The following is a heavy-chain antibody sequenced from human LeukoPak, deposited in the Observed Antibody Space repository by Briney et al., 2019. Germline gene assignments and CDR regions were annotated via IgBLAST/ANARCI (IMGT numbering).Heavy chain of an antibody. V-gene: IGHV5-51*01. CDR1: GYSFSMFW. J-gene: IGHJ3*02. CDR3: GRIRGYDFWSRGAFDI. CDR2: IYPGDSQT. D-gene: IGHD3-3*01. Sequence: GESLKISCKGSGYSFSMFWTGWVRQMPGKGLEWMGIIYPGDSQTAYSPSFQGQVTISADKSISTAYLQWRSLKASDTAMYYCGRIRGYDFWSRGAFDIWGQGTMVTVSS.